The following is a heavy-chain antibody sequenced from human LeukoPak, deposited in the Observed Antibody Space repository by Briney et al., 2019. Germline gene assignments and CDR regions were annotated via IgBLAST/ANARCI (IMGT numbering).Heavy chain of an antibody. Sequence: PSETLSLTCTVSGGSISSYYWSWIRQPAGKGLEWIGRIYTSGSTNYNPSLKSRVTMSVDTSKNHFSLMLSSVTGADTAVYYCPGLGAVAPQGADDDIWGQGTMVTVSS. CDR2: IYTSGST. V-gene: IGHV4-4*07. CDR1: GGSISSYY. D-gene: IGHD6-19*01. J-gene: IGHJ3*02. CDR3: PGLGAVAPQGADDDI.